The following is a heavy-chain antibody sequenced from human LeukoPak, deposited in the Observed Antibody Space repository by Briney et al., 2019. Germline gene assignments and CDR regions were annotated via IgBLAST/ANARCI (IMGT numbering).Heavy chain of an antibody. J-gene: IGHJ4*02. Sequence: GGSLRLSCVASGFIVSGDFMSWVRQAPGKGLEWVSVIYSDGSTYYADSVKGRFTISRDNSKNTLDLQMTGLRAEDTAVYYCARERGRGRDSPWFDYWGQGTLVTVSS. CDR1: GFIVSGDF. CDR3: ARERGRGRDSPWFDY. D-gene: IGHD1-26*01. CDR2: IYSDGST. V-gene: IGHV3-53*01.